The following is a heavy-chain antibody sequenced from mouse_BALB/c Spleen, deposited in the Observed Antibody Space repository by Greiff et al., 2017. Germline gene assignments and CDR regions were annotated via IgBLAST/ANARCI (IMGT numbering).Heavy chain of an antibody. CDR2: IWAGGST. CDR3: ARESFYGSRDETH. V-gene: IGHV2-9*02. CDR1: GFSLTSYG. D-gene: IGHD1-1*01. J-gene: IGHJ3*01. Sequence: QVQLKQSGPGLVAPSQSLSITCTVSGFSLTSYGVHWVRQPPGKGLEWLGVIWAGGSTNYNSALMSRLSISKDNSKSQVFLKMNSLQTDDTAMYYCARESFYGSRDETHWGEETLVSVS.